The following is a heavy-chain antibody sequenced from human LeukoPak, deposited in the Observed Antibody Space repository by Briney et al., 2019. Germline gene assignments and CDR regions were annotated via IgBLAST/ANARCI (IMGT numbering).Heavy chain of an antibody. J-gene: IGHJ4*02. D-gene: IGHD1-26*01. Sequence: SVKVSCKASGGTFSSYAISWVRQAPGQGLEWMGGIIPIFGTANYAQKFQGRVTITADESTSTAYVELSSLRSEDTAVYYCARDRYSELGGSYMNYWGQGTLVTVSS. V-gene: IGHV1-69*13. CDR3: ARDRYSELGGSYMNY. CDR2: IIPIFGTA. CDR1: GGTFSSYA.